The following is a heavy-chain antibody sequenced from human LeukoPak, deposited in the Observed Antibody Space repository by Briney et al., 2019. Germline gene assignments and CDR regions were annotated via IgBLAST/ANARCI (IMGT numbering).Heavy chain of an antibody. Sequence: PGGSLRLSCAASGFTFSSYEMNWVRQAPGKGLEWVSYISSSGSTIYYADSVKGRFTISRDNTKNSLYLQMNSLRAEDTAVYYCARARKLAGFDPWGQGTLVTVSS. CDR1: GFTFSSYE. CDR3: ARARKLAGFDP. J-gene: IGHJ5*02. D-gene: IGHD1-1*01. CDR2: ISSSGSTI. V-gene: IGHV3-48*03.